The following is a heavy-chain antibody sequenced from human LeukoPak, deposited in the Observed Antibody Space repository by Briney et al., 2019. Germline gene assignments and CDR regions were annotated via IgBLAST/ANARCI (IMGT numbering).Heavy chain of an antibody. V-gene: IGHV3-30*01. CDR1: GFAFSNYA. D-gene: IGHD3-10*01. Sequence: GGSLRLSCAASGFAFSNYAMHWVRQAPGKGLEWVAVISNVETNTYYADSVKGRFTISRDNSKNTLYLQLNSLRAEDTSVYYCARDSTYYYASGSSGPHYFDSWGQGTLVTVSS. J-gene: IGHJ4*02. CDR3: ARDSTYYYASGSSGPHYFDS. CDR2: ISNVETNT.